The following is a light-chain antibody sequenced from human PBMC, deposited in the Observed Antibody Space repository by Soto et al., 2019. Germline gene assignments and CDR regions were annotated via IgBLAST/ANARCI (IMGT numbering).Light chain of an antibody. CDR1: SIDVGGYNY. CDR2: DVS. CDR3: SSYTSSSTVV. V-gene: IGLV2-14*01. Sequence: QSALTQPASLSGSPGQSITISCTGTSIDVGGYNYVSWYQQHPGKAPKLMIYDVSNRPSGVSNRFSGSKSGNTASLTISGLQAEDEADYYCSSYTSSSTVVFGGGTKVTVL. J-gene: IGLJ2*01.